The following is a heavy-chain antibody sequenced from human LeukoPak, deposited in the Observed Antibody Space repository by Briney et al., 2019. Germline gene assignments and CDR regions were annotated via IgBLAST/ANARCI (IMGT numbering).Heavy chain of an antibody. Sequence: SETLSLTCTVSGGSISSSSYYWGWIRQPPGKGLEWIGSIYYSGSTYYNPSLKSRVTISVDTSKNQFSLKLSSVTAADTAVYYCASLYSSGWSYSQPFDYWGQGTLVTVSS. CDR2: IYYSGST. V-gene: IGHV4-39*01. CDR1: GGSISSSSYY. J-gene: IGHJ4*02. CDR3: ASLYSSGWSYSQPFDY. D-gene: IGHD6-19*01.